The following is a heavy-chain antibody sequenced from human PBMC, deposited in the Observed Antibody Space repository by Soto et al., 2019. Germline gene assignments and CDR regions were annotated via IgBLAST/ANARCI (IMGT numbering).Heavy chain of an antibody. CDR3: VKDKDNEELSIYYYYSMDV. V-gene: IGHV3-9*01. CDR2: ISRNSGKI. CDR1: GFTFDDYA. D-gene: IGHD3-16*02. J-gene: IGHJ6*02. Sequence: PGGSLRLSCAASGFTFDDYAMHWVRQAPGKGLEWVSGISRNSGKIAYADSVKGRFTISRDNAKNSLYLQMNSLRADDTAVYYCVKDKDNEELSIYYYYSMDVWGQGTTVTVSS.